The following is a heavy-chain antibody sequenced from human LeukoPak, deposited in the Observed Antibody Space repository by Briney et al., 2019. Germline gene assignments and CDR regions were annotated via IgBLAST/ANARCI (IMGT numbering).Heavy chain of an antibody. Sequence: GGSLGLSCAASGFTFDDYTMHWVRQAPGKGLEWVSLISWDGGSTYYADSVKGRFTISRDNSKNSLYLQMNSLRSEDTAVYYCARPGIVGAMTYYFDYWGQGTLVTVSS. CDR2: ISWDGGST. V-gene: IGHV3-43*01. CDR3: ARPGIVGAMTYYFDY. J-gene: IGHJ4*02. D-gene: IGHD1-26*01. CDR1: GFTFDDYT.